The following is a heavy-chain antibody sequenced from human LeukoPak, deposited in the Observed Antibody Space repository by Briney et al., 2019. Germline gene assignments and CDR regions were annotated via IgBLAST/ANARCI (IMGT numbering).Heavy chain of an antibody. Sequence: PGGSLRLSCTASRFTFSTYAMNWVRQALGKGLEWVSSISGSGDTTYYTGSVKGRFTISRDNSKNALYLQMSSLRAEDTAVYYCAKSQRNDQQVVQRIDYWGQGTLVTVSS. CDR3: AKSQRNDQQVVQRIDY. J-gene: IGHJ4*02. CDR1: RFTFSTYA. V-gene: IGHV3-23*01. CDR2: ISGSGDTT. D-gene: IGHD2-2*01.